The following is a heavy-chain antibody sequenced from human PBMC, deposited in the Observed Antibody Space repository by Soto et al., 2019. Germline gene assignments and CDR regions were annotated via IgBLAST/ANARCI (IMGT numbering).Heavy chain of an antibody. CDR2: IYHSGST. CDR1: GYSISSGYY. J-gene: IGHJ4*02. D-gene: IGHD1-26*01. V-gene: IGHV4-38-2*02. Sequence: SETLSLTCAVSGYSISSGYYWGWIRQPPGKGLEWIGSIYHSGSTYYNPSLKSRVTISVDTSKNQFSLKLSSVTAADTAVYYCARDRVTTSGFDYWGQGTLVTVSS. CDR3: ARDRVTTSGFDY.